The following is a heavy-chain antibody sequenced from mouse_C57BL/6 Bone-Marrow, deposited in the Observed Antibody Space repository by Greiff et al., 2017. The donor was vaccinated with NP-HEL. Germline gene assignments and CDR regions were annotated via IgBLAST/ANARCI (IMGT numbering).Heavy chain of an antibody. Sequence: EVQLQQSGPVLVKPGASVKMSCKASGYTFTDYYMNWVKQSHGKSLEWIGVINPYNGGTSYNQKFKGKATLTVDKSSSTAYMELNSLTSEDSAVYYCASARYGSSPLFAYWGQGTLVTVSA. CDR2: INPYNGGT. J-gene: IGHJ3*01. D-gene: IGHD1-1*01. CDR1: GYTFTDYY. CDR3: ASARYGSSPLFAY. V-gene: IGHV1-19*01.